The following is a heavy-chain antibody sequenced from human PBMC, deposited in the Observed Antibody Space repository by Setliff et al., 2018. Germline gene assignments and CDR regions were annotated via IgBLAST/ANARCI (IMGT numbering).Heavy chain of an antibody. J-gene: IGHJ5*02. D-gene: IGHD1-7*01. V-gene: IGHV1-18*01. Sequence: ASVKVSCKASGHFLSSYGVTWVRQAPGRGLQWMGWISPYNGHTNYAQKFQARVTMTTDTSTTTAYMELSSLRADDTALYYCARDQFRNSGGLYSWGQGTLVTVSS. CDR2: ISPYNGHT. CDR3: ARDQFRNSGGLYS. CDR1: GHFLSSYG.